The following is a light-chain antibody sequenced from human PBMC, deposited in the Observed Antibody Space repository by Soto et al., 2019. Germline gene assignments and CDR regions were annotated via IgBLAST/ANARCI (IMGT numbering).Light chain of an antibody. CDR3: QQYYRTPPMYT. J-gene: IGKJ2*01. Sequence: DIVMTQSPDSLAVSLGERATINCKSSQSVLYSSNNKNYLAWYQQKPGQPPKLLIYWASTRESGVPDRFSGRESGTDFTLAISSLQAEDVAVYYCQQYYRTPPMYTFGQGTKLEIK. V-gene: IGKV4-1*01. CDR2: WAS. CDR1: QSVLYSSNNKNY.